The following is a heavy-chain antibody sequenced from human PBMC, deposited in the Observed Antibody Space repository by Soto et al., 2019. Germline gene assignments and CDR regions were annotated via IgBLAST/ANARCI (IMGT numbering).Heavy chain of an antibody. Sequence: ASVKVSCKASGYTFTSYGISWVRQAPGQGLEWMGWISAYNGNTNYAQKLQGRVTMTTDTSTSTAYMELRSLRSEDTAVYYCARGKGGYSGYYRDSFDIWGQGTMVTVSS. CDR1: GYTFTSYG. V-gene: IGHV1-18*01. CDR3: ARGKGGYSGYYRDSFDI. CDR2: ISAYNGNT. D-gene: IGHD5-12*01. J-gene: IGHJ3*02.